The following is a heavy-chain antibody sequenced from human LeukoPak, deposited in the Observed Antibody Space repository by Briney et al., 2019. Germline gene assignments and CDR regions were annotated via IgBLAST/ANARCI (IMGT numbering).Heavy chain of an antibody. D-gene: IGHD3-9*01. Sequence: ASVKVSCKASGYTFTSYYMHWVRQAPGQGLEWMGIINPSGGSTSYAQKFQGRVTMTRDMSTSTAYMELRSLRSDDTAVYYCARDENVLRYHLEGMDVWGQGTTVTVSS. CDR3: ARDENVLRYHLEGMDV. V-gene: IGHV1-46*01. J-gene: IGHJ6*02. CDR1: GYTFTSYY. CDR2: INPSGGST.